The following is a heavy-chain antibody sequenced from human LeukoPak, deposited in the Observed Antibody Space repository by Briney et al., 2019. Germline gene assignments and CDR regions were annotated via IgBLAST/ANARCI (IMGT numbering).Heavy chain of an antibody. CDR1: EFTFTTYG. CDR3: ARDWKTNSFDY. Sequence: GGSLRLSCAASEFTFTTYGMHWVRQAPGKGLEWVAFIYYDGSNIYYADYVKGRFTISRDISKNMLYLQMDSLRAEDTAIYYCARDWKTNSFDYWGQGTLVTVSS. D-gene: IGHD1-1*01. V-gene: IGHV3-33*01. J-gene: IGHJ4*02. CDR2: IYYDGSNI.